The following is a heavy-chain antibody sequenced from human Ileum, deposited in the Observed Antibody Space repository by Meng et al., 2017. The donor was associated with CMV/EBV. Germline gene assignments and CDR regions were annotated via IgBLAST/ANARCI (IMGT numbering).Heavy chain of an antibody. V-gene: IGHV4-39*07. CDR2: IYYSGST. J-gene: IGHJ4*02. D-gene: IGHD6-13*01. Sequence: GSLRLSCTVSGGSISSSSYYWGWIRQPPGKGLEWIGSIYYSGSTDYNPSLKSRVSISVDTSKNQFSLKLSSVTAADTAVYYCARGGWYLDWGQGTRVTVSS. CDR1: GGSISSSSYY. CDR3: ARGGWYLD.